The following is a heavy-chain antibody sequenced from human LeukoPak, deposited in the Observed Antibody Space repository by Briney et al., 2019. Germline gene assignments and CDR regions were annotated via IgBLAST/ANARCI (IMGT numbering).Heavy chain of an antibody. V-gene: IGHV3-64D*09. CDR1: GFTFSSYA. Sequence: PGGSLRLSCSASGFTFSSYAMHWVRQAPGKGLEYVSAISSIGGSTYYAHSVKGRFTISRDNYKNTLYLQMSILRAEDTAGYDWARDQGNYVIDCLGQGTLVTVSS. J-gene: IGHJ4*02. CDR3: ARDQGNYVIDC. D-gene: IGHD4-11*01. CDR2: ISSIGGST.